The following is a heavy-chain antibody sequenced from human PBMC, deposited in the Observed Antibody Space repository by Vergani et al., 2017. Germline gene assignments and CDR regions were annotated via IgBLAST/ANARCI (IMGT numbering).Heavy chain of an antibody. CDR3: ARDTRSSGWRACVAWDI. CDR1: GFTFSSYG. CDR2: IWYDGSNK. Sequence: QLQLVESGGGVVQPGRSLRLSFAASGFTFSSYGMHWVRQAPGKGLEWVAVIWYDGSNKYYADSVKGRFTISRDNSKNTLYLQMNSLRGEDTAVYYCARDTRSSGWRACVAWDIWGKGTRVTGS. V-gene: IGHV3-33*01. J-gene: IGHJ3*02. D-gene: IGHD3-22*01.